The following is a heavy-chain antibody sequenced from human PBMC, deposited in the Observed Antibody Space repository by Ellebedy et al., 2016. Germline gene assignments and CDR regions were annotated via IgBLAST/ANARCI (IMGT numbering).Heavy chain of an antibody. J-gene: IGHJ4*02. D-gene: IGHD1-26*01. Sequence: GGSLRLSXAASGFTFSSYAMHWVRQAPGKGLEWVAVISYDGSNKYYADSVKGRFTISRDNSKNTLYLQMNSLRAEDTAVYYCARDRDNSGNHFDYWGQGTLVTVSS. CDR2: ISYDGSNK. CDR3: ARDRDNSGNHFDY. CDR1: GFTFSSYA. V-gene: IGHV3-30-3*01.